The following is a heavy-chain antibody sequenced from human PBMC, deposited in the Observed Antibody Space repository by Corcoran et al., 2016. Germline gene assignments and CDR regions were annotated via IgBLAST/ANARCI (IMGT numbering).Heavy chain of an antibody. CDR2: ISYDGSNK. CDR3: AKGKILGVVTPPALGGMDV. CDR1: EFTFSSYG. Sequence: QVQLVESGGGVVQPGRSLRLSCAASEFTFSSYGMHWVRQAPGKGLEWVAIISYDGSNKYYADSVKGRFTISRDNSKKTLYLQMNSLRVEDTAVYYGAKGKILGVVTPPALGGMDVWGQGTTVTVSS. V-gene: IGHV3-30*18. J-gene: IGHJ6*02. D-gene: IGHD3-3*01.